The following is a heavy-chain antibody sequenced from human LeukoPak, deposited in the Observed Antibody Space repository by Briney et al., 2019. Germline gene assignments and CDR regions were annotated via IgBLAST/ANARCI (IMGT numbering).Heavy chain of an antibody. CDR2: IYTSGST. Sequence: KTSETLSLTCTVSGGSISSYYWSWIRQPPGKGLEWIGYIYTSGSTNYNPSLKSRVTISVDTSKNQFSLKLSSVTAADTAGYYCARSRGDYWGQGTLVTVSS. D-gene: IGHD6-13*01. V-gene: IGHV4-4*09. CDR3: ARSRGDY. CDR1: GGSISSYY. J-gene: IGHJ4*02.